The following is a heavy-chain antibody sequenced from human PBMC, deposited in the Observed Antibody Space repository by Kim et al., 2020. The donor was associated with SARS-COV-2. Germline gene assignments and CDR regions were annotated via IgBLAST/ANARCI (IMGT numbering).Heavy chain of an antibody. CDR3: AKGRILGYSYVPFDY. Sequence: DSVKGRFTISRDNSKNTLYLQMNSLRAEDTAVYYCAKGRILGYSYVPFDYWGQGTLVTVSS. J-gene: IGHJ4*02. D-gene: IGHD5-18*01. V-gene: IGHV3-23*01.